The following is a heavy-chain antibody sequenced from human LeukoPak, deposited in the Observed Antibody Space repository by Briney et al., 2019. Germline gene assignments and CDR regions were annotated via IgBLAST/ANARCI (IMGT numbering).Heavy chain of an antibody. J-gene: IGHJ4*02. V-gene: IGHV4-39*01. CDR1: GGSISSSSYY. Sequence: KPSETLSPTCTVSGGSISSSSYYWGWIRQPPGKGLEWIGSIYYSGSTYYNPSLKSRVTISVDTSKNQFSLKLSSVTAADTAVYYCARHSSGFDYWGQGTLVTVSS. D-gene: IGHD6-19*01. CDR2: IYYSGST. CDR3: ARHSSGFDY.